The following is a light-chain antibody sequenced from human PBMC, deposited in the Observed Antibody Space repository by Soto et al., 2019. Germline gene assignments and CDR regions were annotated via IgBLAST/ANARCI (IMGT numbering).Light chain of an antibody. CDR3: CSYAGSITVV. Sequence: QSVLTQPASVSGSPGQSITISGTGTSSDVGSYNLVSWYQQHPGKAPKLMIYEGSKRPSGVSNRFSGSKSGNTASLTISGLQAEDEADYSCCSYAGSITVVFGGGTKLTVL. CDR1: SSDVGSYNL. V-gene: IGLV2-23*01. J-gene: IGLJ2*01. CDR2: EGS.